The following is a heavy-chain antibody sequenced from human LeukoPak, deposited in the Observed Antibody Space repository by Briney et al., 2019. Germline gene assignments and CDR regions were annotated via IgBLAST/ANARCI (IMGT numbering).Heavy chain of an antibody. Sequence: PGGSLRLSCPASGFTVSSNYMSWVRQAPGKGLEWVSVIYSGGSTYYADSVKGRFTISRDNSKNTLYLQMNSLRAEDTAVYYCASSGTYYYDSSGYDDAFDIWGQGTMVTVSS. D-gene: IGHD3-22*01. CDR1: GFTVSSNY. V-gene: IGHV3-53*01. CDR3: ASSGTYYYDSSGYDDAFDI. J-gene: IGHJ3*02. CDR2: IYSGGST.